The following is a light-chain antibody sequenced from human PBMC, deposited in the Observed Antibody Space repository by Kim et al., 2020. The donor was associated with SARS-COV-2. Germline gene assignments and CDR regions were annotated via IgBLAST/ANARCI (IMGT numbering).Light chain of an antibody. CDR2: DAS. V-gene: IGKV3-11*01. CDR3: QQHSNWPLT. J-gene: IGKJ4*01. Sequence: SSPGDRATLSCRASQGVSSYLAWYQQKPGQAPMLLIYDASTMATGIPARFSGSGSGTDFTLTISSLEPEDFAVYYCQQHSNWPLTFGGGTKVDIK. CDR1: QGVSSY.